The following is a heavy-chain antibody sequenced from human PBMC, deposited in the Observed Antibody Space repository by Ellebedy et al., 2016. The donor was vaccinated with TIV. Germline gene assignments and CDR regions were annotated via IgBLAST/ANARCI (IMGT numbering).Heavy chain of an antibody. CDR1: GVSIGSYY. CDR2: IYYSEST. Sequence: MPSETLSLTCTVSGVSIGSYYWTWIRQPPGKGLEWIGYIYYSESTDYKPSLKSRVTISLDTSTNQSSLELRSVTAADTAVYYCARLLRGTYYGGFDYWGQGTPVTVSS. V-gene: IGHV4-59*01. D-gene: IGHD1-26*01. J-gene: IGHJ4*02. CDR3: ARLLRGTYYGGFDY.